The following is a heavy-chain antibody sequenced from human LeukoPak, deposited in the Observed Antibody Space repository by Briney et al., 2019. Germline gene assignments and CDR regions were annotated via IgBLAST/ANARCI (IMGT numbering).Heavy chain of an antibody. J-gene: IGHJ6*03. CDR2: IYSGGST. CDR1: GFTFSSYG. D-gene: IGHD2-15*01. Sequence: GGSLRLSCAASGFTFSSYGMHWVRQAPGKGLEWVSVIYSGGSTYYADSVKGRFTISRDNSKNTLYLQMNSLRAEDTAVYYCARDRGADIGYYYYMDVWGKGTTVTISS. V-gene: IGHV3-66*01. CDR3: ARDRGADIGYYYYMDV.